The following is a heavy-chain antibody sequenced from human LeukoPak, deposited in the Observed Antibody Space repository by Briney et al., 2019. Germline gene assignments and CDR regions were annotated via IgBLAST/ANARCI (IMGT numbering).Heavy chain of an antibody. CDR2: IYPADPDV. CDR1: GYDFSTHW. CDR3: ARQGGATTAQYFQH. D-gene: IGHD1-26*01. J-gene: IGHJ1*01. Sequence: GESLRISCKTSGYDFSTHWIGWVRQVPGKGLEWMGVIYPADPDVRYSPSFQGQVTISADKSTGTAYLQWSSLKASDTAMYYCARQGGATTAQYFQHWGQGTLVTVSS. V-gene: IGHV5-51*01.